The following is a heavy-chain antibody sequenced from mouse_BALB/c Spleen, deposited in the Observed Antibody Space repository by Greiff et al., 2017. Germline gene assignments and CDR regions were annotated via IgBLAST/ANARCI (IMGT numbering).Heavy chain of an antibody. V-gene: IGHV1-7*01. J-gene: IGHJ3*01. CDR3: ARSNDGFPWFAY. CDR2: INPSTGYT. CDR1: GYTFTSYW. Sequence: VQLQQSGAELAKPGASVKMSCTASGYTFTSYWMHWVKQRPGQGLEWIGYINPSTGYTEYNQKFKDKATLTADKSSSTAYMQLSSLTSEDSAVYYCARSNDGFPWFAYWGQGTLVTVSA. D-gene: IGHD2-3*01.